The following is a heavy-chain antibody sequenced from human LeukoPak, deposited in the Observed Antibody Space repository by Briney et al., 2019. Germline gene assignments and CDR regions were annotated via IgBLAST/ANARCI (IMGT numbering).Heavy chain of an antibody. D-gene: IGHD5-12*01. CDR2: IYYSGST. V-gene: IGHV4-59*12. Sequence: SETLSLTCTVSGGSISSYYWSWIRQPPGKGLEWIGYIYYSGSTNYNPSLKSRVTVSVDTSKNQFSLKLNSVTAADTAVYYCARTGRIVTTPEGYWFDRWGQGTLVTVSS. CDR1: GGSISSYY. J-gene: IGHJ5*02. CDR3: ARTGRIVTTPEGYWFDR.